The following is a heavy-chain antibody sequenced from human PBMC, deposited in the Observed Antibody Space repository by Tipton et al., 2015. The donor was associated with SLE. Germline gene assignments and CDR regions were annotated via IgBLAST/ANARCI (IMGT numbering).Heavy chain of an antibody. CDR2: AYTTGSP. V-gene: IGHV4-61*02. J-gene: IGHJ4*02. Sequence: TLSLTCTVSGVSISSASYYWNWIRQPAGKGLEWIGRAYTTGSPYYNPSLESRVAISMDTSKNQFSLKLTAVTAADTAVYYCAGTQRGGLGVTSFQYFFDFWGQGSLVTVPP. CDR3: AGTQRGGLGVTSFQYFFDF. D-gene: IGHD3-16*01. CDR1: GVSISSASYY.